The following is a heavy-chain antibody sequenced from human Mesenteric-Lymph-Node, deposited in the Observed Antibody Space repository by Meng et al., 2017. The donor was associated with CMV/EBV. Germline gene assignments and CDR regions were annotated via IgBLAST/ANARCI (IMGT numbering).Heavy chain of an antibody. Sequence: SVKVSCKASGDTFSSYGFSWVRQAPGQGLEWMGGIIPILGIANYAQKFQGRVTITADKSTSTAYMELSSLRSEDTAVYYCARGTGSLYNWFDPWGQGTLVTVSS. CDR1: GDTFSSYG. CDR2: IIPILGIA. J-gene: IGHJ5*02. CDR3: ARGTGSLYNWFDP. D-gene: IGHD1-14*01. V-gene: IGHV1-69*10.